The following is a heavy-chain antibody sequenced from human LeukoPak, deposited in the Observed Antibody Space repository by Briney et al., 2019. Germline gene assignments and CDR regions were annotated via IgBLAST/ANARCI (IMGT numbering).Heavy chain of an antibody. Sequence: SETLSLTCTVSGGSINSYFWGWLRQPPGKGLEWFGYMYFTGSTDYNPSLKGRVTISLDTSKNQFSLKLRSVTAADTAVFYCARGELQYFAWFSRQGAFDVWGQGTMVTVSS. CDR1: GGSINSYF. CDR2: MYFTGST. CDR3: ARGELQYFAWFSRQGAFDV. V-gene: IGHV4-59*01. J-gene: IGHJ3*01. D-gene: IGHD3-9*01.